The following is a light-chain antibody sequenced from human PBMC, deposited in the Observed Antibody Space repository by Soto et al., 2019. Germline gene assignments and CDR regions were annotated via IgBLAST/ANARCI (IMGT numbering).Light chain of an antibody. CDR1: QGINTY. Sequence: AIRMSQSPSSLSASTGDRVTISCRASQGINTYLAWYQQKPGKAPKLLIYSTSILQNGVPSRFSGSGSGTDFTLTISRLQSEDFATYYCQQYYSYPLTFGGGTKVDIK. CDR2: STS. V-gene: IGKV1-8*01. CDR3: QQYYSYPLT. J-gene: IGKJ4*01.